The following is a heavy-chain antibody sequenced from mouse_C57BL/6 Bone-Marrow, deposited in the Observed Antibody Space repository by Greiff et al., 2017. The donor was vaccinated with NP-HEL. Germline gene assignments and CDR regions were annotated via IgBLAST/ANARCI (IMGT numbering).Heavy chain of an antibody. CDR1: GFTFSDYY. J-gene: IGHJ2*01. V-gene: IGHV5-16*01. Sequence: EVKVVESAGGLVQPGSSMKLSCTASGFTFSDYYMAWVRQVPEKGLEWVANINYDGSSTYYLDSLKSRFIISRDNAKNILYLQMSSLKSEDTATYYCARAYYGRFDYWGQGTTLTVAS. D-gene: IGHD1-1*01. CDR3: ARAYYGRFDY. CDR2: INYDGSST.